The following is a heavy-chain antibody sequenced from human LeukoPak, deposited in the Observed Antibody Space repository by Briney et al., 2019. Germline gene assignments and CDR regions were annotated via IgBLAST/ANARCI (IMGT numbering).Heavy chain of an antibody. V-gene: IGHV3-21*01. CDR1: GFTFSSYS. CDR2: ISSSSSYI. CDR3: ARGATGYFDY. J-gene: IGHJ4*02. Sequence: GGSLRLSCAASGFTFSSYSMTWVRQAPGEGLEWVSSISSSSSYIYYADSVKGRFTISRDNAKNSLYLQMNSLRAEDTAVYYCARGATGYFDYWGQGTLVTVSS.